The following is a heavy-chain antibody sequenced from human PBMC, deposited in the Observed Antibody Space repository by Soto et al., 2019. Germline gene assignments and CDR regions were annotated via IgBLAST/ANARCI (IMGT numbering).Heavy chain of an antibody. D-gene: IGHD3-22*01. CDR3: ARARYYDSSGYLLTNYYYYYGMDV. J-gene: IGHJ6*02. CDR1: CGSIISGGYY. V-gene: IGHV4-31*03. CDR2: IYYSGST. Sequence: PSETLSLTCTFSCGSIISGGYYWSWIRQHPGKGLEWTGYIYYSGSTYYNPSLKSRVTISVDTSKNQFSLKLSSVTAADAAVYYCARARYYDSSGYLLTNYYYYYGMDVWGQGTTVTVSS.